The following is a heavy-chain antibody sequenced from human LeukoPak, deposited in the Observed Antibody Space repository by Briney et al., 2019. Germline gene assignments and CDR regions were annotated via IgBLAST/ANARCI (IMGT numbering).Heavy chain of an antibody. Sequence: AGGSLRPSRAASGFTFSNYWMHWVRRAPGRGLVRGSRINTDGGGPTYVDPVKGRFTSSRDNAKNMLYLQMNSLRAEDTAVYYCARDFLHLGGWGQGTMVTVSS. CDR3: ARDFLHLGG. V-gene: IGHV3-74*03. CDR2: INTDGGGP. J-gene: IGHJ3*01. D-gene: IGHD3-16*01. CDR1: GFTFSNYW.